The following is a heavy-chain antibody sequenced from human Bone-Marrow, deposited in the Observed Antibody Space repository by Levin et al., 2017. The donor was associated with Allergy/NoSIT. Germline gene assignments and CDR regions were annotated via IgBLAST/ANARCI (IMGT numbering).Heavy chain of an antibody. D-gene: IGHD5-12*01. Sequence: PSETLSLTCVASGFTFDGSAINWVRQASGKGLEWVGRIRSKSNNYATAYVASVKGRFSISRHDSKNTAYLQMNSLKTEDTAVYYCVSGYDWASGFDYWGQGTLVTVSS. V-gene: IGHV3-73*01. CDR2: IRSKSNNYAT. CDR3: VSGYDWASGFDY. CDR1: GFTFDGSA. J-gene: IGHJ4*02.